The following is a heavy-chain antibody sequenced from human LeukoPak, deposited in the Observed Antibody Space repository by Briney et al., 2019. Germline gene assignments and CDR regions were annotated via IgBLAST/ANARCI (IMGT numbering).Heavy chain of an antibody. CDR1: GVSISSSSYY. Sequence: PSETLSLTCTVSGVSISSSSYYWGWIRQPPGKGLEWIGYIYYSGSTNYNPSLKSRVTISVDTSKNQFSLKLSSVTAADTAVYYCARDSGSTDAFDIWGQGTMVTVSS. CDR3: ARDSGSTDAFDI. V-gene: IGHV4-61*01. J-gene: IGHJ3*02. D-gene: IGHD6-13*01. CDR2: IYYSGST.